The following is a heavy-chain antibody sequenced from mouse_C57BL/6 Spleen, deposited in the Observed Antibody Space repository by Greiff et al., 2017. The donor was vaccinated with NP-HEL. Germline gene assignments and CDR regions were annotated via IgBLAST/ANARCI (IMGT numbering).Heavy chain of an antibody. Sequence: QVQLQQPGAELVRPGSSVKLSCKASGYTFTSYWMDWVKQRPGQGLEWIGNIYPSDSETHYNQKFEDKATLTVDKSSSTAYMQLSSLTSEDSAVYYCARIGTGLFAYWGQGTLVTVSA. J-gene: IGHJ3*01. V-gene: IGHV1-61*01. D-gene: IGHD3-1*01. CDR1: GYTFTSYW. CDR2: IYPSDSET. CDR3: ARIGTGLFAY.